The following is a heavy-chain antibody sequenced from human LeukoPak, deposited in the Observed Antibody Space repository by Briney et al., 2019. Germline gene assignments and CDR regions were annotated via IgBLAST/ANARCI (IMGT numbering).Heavy chain of an antibody. CDR3: ASISGVVVPAAIPKSVGWVDY. V-gene: IGHV4-30-2*01. CDR1: GGSISSGGYY. J-gene: IGHJ4*02. CDR2: IYHSGST. D-gene: IGHD2-2*02. Sequence: SETLSLTCTVSGGSISSGGYYWSWIRQPPGKGLEWIGYIYHSGSTYYNPSLKSRVTISVDTSRNQFSLKLSSVTAADTAVYYCASISGVVVPAAIPKSVGWVDYWGQGTLVTVSS.